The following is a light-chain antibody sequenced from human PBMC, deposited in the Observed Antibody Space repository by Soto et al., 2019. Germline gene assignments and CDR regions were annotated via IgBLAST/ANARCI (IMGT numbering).Light chain of an antibody. CDR3: QQYSDWPSIT. J-gene: IGKJ5*01. CDR1: QSVSSSY. Sequence: EIVLTQSPGTLSLSPGERATLSCRASQSVSSSYLAWYQHKPGQAPRLIIYGASTRATGVPARFSGSGSGTEFSLTISSLQSEDLAVYYCQQYSDWPSITFGQGTRLE. V-gene: IGKV3-15*01. CDR2: GAS.